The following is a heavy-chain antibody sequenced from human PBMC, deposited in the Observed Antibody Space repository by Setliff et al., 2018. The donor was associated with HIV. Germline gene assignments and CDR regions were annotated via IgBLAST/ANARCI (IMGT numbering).Heavy chain of an antibody. CDR3: AGVTYSGRGENYFDW. J-gene: IGHJ4*02. V-gene: IGHV4-59*08. Sequence: AAETRSLTCTVSRGSIYTYSWSWIRQTPGKGLEWIGYIYDTGSANYNPSLRSRVTMSVDTAKNQFSLKITSVTDADTAIYYCAGVTYSGRGENYFDWWGQGTLVTVSS. D-gene: IGHD5-12*01. CDR1: RGSIYTYS. CDR2: IYDTGSA.